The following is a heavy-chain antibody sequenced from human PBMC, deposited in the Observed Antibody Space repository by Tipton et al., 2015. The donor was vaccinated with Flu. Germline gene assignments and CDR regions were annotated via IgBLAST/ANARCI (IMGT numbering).Heavy chain of an antibody. CDR3: ARYGTYDGARYFPH. Sequence: TLSLTCTVSGGSISSYYWSWIRQPPGKGLEWIGYIYYSGSTNYNPSLKSRVTISVDTSKNQFSLKLSSVTAADTAVYYCARYGTYDGARYFPHWGQGPLVTVPS. CDR2: IYYSGST. CDR1: GGSISSYY. V-gene: IGHV4-59*01. D-gene: IGHD1-26*01. J-gene: IGHJ1*01.